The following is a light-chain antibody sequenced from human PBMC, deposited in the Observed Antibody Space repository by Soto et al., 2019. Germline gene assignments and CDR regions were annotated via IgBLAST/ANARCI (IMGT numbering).Light chain of an antibody. Sequence: AIRMTQSPSSFSASTGDRVTITCRASQGISSYLAWYQQKPGKAPKLLIYAASTLQSGVPSRFSGSGSGTDFTLTISYLQSEDFATYYCQQYYSYPSTFGPGTKVDIK. V-gene: IGKV1-8*01. J-gene: IGKJ3*01. CDR2: AAS. CDR3: QQYYSYPST. CDR1: QGISSY.